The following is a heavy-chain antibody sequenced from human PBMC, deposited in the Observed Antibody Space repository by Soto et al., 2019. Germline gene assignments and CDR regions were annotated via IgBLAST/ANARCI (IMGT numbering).Heavy chain of an antibody. V-gene: IGHV1-69*12. CDR2: IIPIFGTA. J-gene: IGHJ2*01. Sequence: QVQLVQSGAEVKKPGSSVTVSCKASGGTFSSYTISWVRQAPGQGLEWTGGIIPIFGTANYAQKFQGRVTITADESTSTAYRELSSLRSEDTAVYYCARGNHRWLQLWYFDLWGRGTLVTVSS. D-gene: IGHD5-12*01. CDR3: ARGNHRWLQLWYFDL. CDR1: GGTFSSYT.